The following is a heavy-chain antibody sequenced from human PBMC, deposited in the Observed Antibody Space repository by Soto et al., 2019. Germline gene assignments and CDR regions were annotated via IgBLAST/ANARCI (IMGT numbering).Heavy chain of an antibody. CDR2: IYWDDDK. J-gene: IGHJ5*02. V-gene: IGHV2-5*02. CDR3: AHRGYYDSSGYFLFRPLGFDP. CDR1: GFSLSTSGVG. Sequence: QITLKESGPTLVKPTQTLTLTCTFSGFSLSTSGVGVGWIRQPPGKALEWLALIYWDDDKRYSPSLKSRLTITKDTSKNQVVLTMTNMDPVDTATYYCAHRGYYDSSGYFLFRPLGFDPWGQGTLVTVSS. D-gene: IGHD3-22*01.